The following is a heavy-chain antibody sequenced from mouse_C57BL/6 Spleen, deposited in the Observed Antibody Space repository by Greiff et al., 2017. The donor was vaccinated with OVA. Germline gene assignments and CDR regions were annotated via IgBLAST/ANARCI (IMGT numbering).Heavy chain of an antibody. J-gene: IGHJ1*03. Sequence: EVMLVESGGDLVKPGGSLKLSCAASGFTFSSYGMSWVRQTPDKRLEWVATISSGGSYTYYPDSVKGRFTISRDNAKNTLYLQMSSLKSEDTAMYYCARPGSSSWYFDVWGTGTTVTVSS. V-gene: IGHV5-6*01. CDR2: ISSGGSYT. CDR1: GFTFSSYG. CDR3: ARPGSSSWYFDV. D-gene: IGHD1-1*01.